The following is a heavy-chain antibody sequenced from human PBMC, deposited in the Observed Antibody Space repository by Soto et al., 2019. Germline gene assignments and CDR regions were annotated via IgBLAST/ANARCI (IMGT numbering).Heavy chain of an antibody. Sequence: SVKVSCKASGYTFTSYGISWVRQAPGQGLEWMGWISAYSGNTNYAQKLQGRVTMTTDTSTSTAYMELRSLRSDDTAVYYCARDPHDILTGYYKGYYYYGMDVWGQGTTVTVSS. D-gene: IGHD3-9*01. CDR3: ARDPHDILTGYYKGYYYYGMDV. CDR2: ISAYSGNT. V-gene: IGHV1-18*01. J-gene: IGHJ6*02. CDR1: GYTFTSYG.